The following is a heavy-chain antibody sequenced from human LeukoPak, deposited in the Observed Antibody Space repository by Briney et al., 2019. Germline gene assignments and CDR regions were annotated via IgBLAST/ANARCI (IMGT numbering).Heavy chain of an antibody. CDR2: INPNSGGT. J-gene: IGHJ4*02. CDR1: GYTFTGYY. CDR3: AGLSPGGLQGH. Sequence: GASVKVSCKASGYTFTGYYMHWVRQAPGQGLEWMGWINPNSGGTNYAHKFQGRVTMTRDTSISTAYMELSRLRSDDTAVYYCAGLSPGGLQGHWGQGTLVTVSS. D-gene: IGHD5-24*01. V-gene: IGHV1-2*02.